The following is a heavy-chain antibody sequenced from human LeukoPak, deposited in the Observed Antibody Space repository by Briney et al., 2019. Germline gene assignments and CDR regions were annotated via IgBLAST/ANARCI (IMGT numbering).Heavy chain of an antibody. CDR1: GGSISSYY. CDR3: AGGRSYSGYDPDLDYFDY. J-gene: IGHJ4*02. Sequence: SETLSLTCTVSGGSISSYYWSWIRQPPGKGLEWIGYIYTSGSTNYNPSLKSLITITVATSKYQFSLKLSSETAADTAVYYCAGGRSYSGYDPDLDYFDYWGQGTLVTVSS. V-gene: IGHV4-4*09. D-gene: IGHD5-12*01. CDR2: IYTSGST.